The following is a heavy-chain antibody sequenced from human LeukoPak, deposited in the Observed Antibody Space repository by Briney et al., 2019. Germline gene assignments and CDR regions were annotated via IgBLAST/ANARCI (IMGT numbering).Heavy chain of an antibody. Sequence: PSETLSLTCTVSGYSISSDYYWGWIRQPPGKGLEWIGEINHSGSTNYNPSLKSRVTISVDTSKNQFSLKLSSVTAADTAVYYCARGRTIFGVVRFDYWGQGTLVTVSS. CDR3: ARGRTIFGVVRFDY. J-gene: IGHJ4*02. D-gene: IGHD3-3*01. CDR2: INHSGST. V-gene: IGHV4-38-2*02. CDR1: GYSISSDYY.